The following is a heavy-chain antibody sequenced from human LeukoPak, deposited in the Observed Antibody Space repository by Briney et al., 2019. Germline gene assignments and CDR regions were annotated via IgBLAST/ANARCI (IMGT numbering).Heavy chain of an antibody. J-gene: IGHJ5*02. CDR1: GGSISSGSYY. D-gene: IGHD3-22*01. CDR3: ARDAGAYYYDSSGYYNFGVRWFDP. CDR2: IYTSGST. V-gene: IGHV4-61*02. Sequence: SETLSHTRTVSGGSISSGSYYWSWIRQPAGKGLEWIGRIYTSGSTNYNPSLKSRVTISVDTSKNQFSLKLSSVTAADTAVYYCARDAGAYYYDSSGYYNFGVRWFDPWGQGTLVTVSS.